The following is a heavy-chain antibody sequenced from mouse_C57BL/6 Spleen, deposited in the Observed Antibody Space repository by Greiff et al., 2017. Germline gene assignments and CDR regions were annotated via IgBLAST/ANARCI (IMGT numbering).Heavy chain of an antibody. Sequence: EVNVVESGGDLVKPGGSLTLSCAASGFTFSSYGMSWVRQTPDKRLEWVATISSGGSYTSYPASVKGRFNISRDNAKNTLYLQMSSLKAEDTAMYYCARIYDGYDGVTVPWYFDVWGTGTTVTVSS. J-gene: IGHJ1*03. D-gene: IGHD2-2*01. CDR3: ARIYDGYDGVTVPWYFDV. CDR1: GFTFSSYG. CDR2: ISSGGSYT. V-gene: IGHV5-6*01.